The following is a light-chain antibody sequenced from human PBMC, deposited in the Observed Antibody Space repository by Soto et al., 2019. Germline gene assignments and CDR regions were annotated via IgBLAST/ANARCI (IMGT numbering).Light chain of an antibody. V-gene: IGKV3-20*01. J-gene: IGKJ1*01. CDR3: QQYGSSPVT. Sequence: EIVLTQSPGTLSFSPGERATLSCRASQSVSSSYLAWYQQKPGQAPRPLIYGASSRATGIPDRFSGSGSGTDFTLTISRLEPEDFAVYYCQQYGSSPVTFGQGTKVDIK. CDR1: QSVSSSY. CDR2: GAS.